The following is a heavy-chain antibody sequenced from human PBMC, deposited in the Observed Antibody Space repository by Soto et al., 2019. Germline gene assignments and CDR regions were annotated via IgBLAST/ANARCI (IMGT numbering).Heavy chain of an antibody. J-gene: IGHJ6*02. CDR1: GFTFSSYS. Sequence: GGSLRLSGAASGFTFSSYSISWVRQAPWKGLEWVSAISGSGGSTYYADSVKGRFTISRDNSKNTLYLQMNSLRAEDKALYYCAKAYSNYKYYYYGMDVWGQGTTVAVSS. CDR3: AKAYSNYKYYYYGMDV. CDR2: ISGSGGST. V-gene: IGHV3-23*01. D-gene: IGHD4-4*01.